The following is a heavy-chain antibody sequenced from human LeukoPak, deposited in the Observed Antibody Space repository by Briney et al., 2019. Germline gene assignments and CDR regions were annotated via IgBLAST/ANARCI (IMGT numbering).Heavy chain of an antibody. CDR2: IHYGVTS. V-gene: IGHV4-39*02. CDR1: GGSVSNGIYY. Sequence: PSETLSLTCTVSGGSVSNGIYYWGWIRQPPGKGLEWIATIHYGVTSHYNPSLESRVTISVDTSKNHFSLLLRSVTATDTALYYCARVYDFWSGNHGAYFDYWGQGTLVSVSS. J-gene: IGHJ4*02. D-gene: IGHD3-3*01. CDR3: ARVYDFWSGNHGAYFDY.